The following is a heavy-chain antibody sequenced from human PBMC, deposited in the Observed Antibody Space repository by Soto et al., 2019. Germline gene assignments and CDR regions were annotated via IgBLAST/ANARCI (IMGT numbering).Heavy chain of an antibody. J-gene: IGHJ6*02. CDR2: IKSKTDGGTT. D-gene: IGHD3-10*01. V-gene: IGHV3-15*01. CDR1: GFTFSNAW. CDR3: TTFIVPYHYGSGSLPYYYYYGMDV. Sequence: GGSLRLSCAASGFTFSNAWMSWVRQAPGKGLEWVGRIKSKTDGGTTDYAAPVKGRFTISRDDSKNTLYLQMNSLKTEDTAVYYCTTFIVPYHYGSGSLPYYYYYGMDVWGQGTTVTVSS.